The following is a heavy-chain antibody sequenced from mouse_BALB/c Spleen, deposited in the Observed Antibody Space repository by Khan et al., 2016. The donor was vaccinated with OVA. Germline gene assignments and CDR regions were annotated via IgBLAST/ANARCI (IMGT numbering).Heavy chain of an antibody. CDR1: GFIFSSYG. D-gene: IGHD1-2*01. CDR2: ISSGGHYT. J-gene: IGHJ4*01. Sequence: EVKLVESGGDLVKPGGSLKLSCAASGFIFSSYGMSWVRQTPDKRLEWVATISSGGHYTYFPDSVRGRFTISRDNAKNTLYLQMRSLKSEDTAMYYCARSITTSKGDYYAMDYWGQGTSVTVSS. CDR3: ARSITTSKGDYYAMDY. V-gene: IGHV5-6*01.